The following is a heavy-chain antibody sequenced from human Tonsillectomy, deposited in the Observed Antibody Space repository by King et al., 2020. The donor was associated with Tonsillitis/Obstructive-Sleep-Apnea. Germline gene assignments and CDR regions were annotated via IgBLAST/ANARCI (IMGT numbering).Heavy chain of an antibody. V-gene: IGHV4-39*01. CDR1: GGSISSSSYY. D-gene: IGHD3-3*01. J-gene: IGHJ6*02. CDR2: IYYSGST. CDR3: ATPRNYYFWSGYFYYYYYGIDV. Sequence: QLQESGPGLVKPSETLSLTCTVSGGSISSSSYYWGWIRQPPGKGLEWIGSIYYSGSTYYNPSLKSRVTISVDTCKNQFSLKLSSVTAADTAVYYCATPRNYYFWSGYFYYYYYGIDVRGQGTTVPVSS.